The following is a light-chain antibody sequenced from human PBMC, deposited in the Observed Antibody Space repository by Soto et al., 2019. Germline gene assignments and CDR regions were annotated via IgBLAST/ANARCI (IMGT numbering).Light chain of an antibody. V-gene: IGLV2-11*01. CDR3: CSYAGRYTWV. CDR2: DVT. Sequence: QSVLTQPRSVSGSPGQSVTISCTGTSSDVGGYNYVSWYQQHPGKAPKLMIYDVTKRPSGVPDHFSGSKSGNTASLTISGLQAEDEADYYCCSYAGRYTWVFGGGTKVTVL. J-gene: IGLJ3*02. CDR1: SSDVGGYNY.